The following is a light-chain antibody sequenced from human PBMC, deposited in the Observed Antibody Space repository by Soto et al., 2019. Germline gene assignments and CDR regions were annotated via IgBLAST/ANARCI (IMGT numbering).Light chain of an antibody. Sequence: DIVMTQSPDSLAVSLGETATINCKSSQSVLYSSNNKNYLACYQQKPGQPLKLLIYWASTRESGVPDRFRGSGSGTDVTPTISSLQAEDVAVYYWQQYYRPWTFGHGTKVEIK. CDR1: QSVLYSSNNKNY. V-gene: IGKV4-1*01. CDR2: WAS. J-gene: IGKJ1*01. CDR3: QQYYRPWT.